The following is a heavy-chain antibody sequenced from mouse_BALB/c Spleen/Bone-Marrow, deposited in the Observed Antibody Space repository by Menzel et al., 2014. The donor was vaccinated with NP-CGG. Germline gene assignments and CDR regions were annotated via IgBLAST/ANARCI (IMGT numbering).Heavy chain of an antibody. V-gene: IGHV14-1*02. CDR1: GFNIKDYY. CDR2: IDPENGNT. CDR3: TRTYSFDY. Sequence: VQLQQPGAELVRPGALVKLSCKASGFNIKDYYMHWVKQRPEQGLEWIGWIDPENGNTIYDPKFQGKASITAYTSSNAAYLQLSSLTSEETAFYYCTRTYSFDYWGQGTTLTVSS. J-gene: IGHJ2*01.